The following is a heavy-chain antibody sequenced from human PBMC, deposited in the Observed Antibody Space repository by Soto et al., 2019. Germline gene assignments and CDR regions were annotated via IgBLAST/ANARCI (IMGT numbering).Heavy chain of an antibody. Sequence: QVQLQESGPGLVKPSETLSLTCTVSGGSISSYYWSWIRQPPGKGLEWIGYIYYSGSTNYNPSLKSRVTISVDTSKNQFALKLSSVTAADTAVYYCAIISDGYGGWFDPWGQGTLVTVSS. V-gene: IGHV4-59*01. CDR2: IYYSGST. J-gene: IGHJ5*02. CDR1: GGSISSYY. CDR3: AIISDGYGGWFDP. D-gene: IGHD5-18*01.